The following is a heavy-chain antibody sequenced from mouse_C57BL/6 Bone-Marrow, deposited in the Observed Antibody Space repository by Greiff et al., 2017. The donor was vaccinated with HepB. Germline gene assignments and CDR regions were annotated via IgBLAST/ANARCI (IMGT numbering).Heavy chain of an antibody. J-gene: IGHJ3*01. CDR2: IDPENGDT. CDR1: GFNIKDDY. V-gene: IGHV14-4*01. CDR3: TTLDEAPFAY. Sequence: VQLKESGAELVRPGASVKLSCTASGFNIKDDYMHWVKQRPEQGLEWIGWIDPENGDTEYASKFQGKATITADTSSTTAYLQLSSLTSEDTAVYYCTTLDEAPFAYWGQGTLVTVSA.